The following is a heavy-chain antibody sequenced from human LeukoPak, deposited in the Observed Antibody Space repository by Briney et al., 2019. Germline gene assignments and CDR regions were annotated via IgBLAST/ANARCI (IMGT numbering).Heavy chain of an antibody. D-gene: IGHD3-22*01. CDR1: GFTVSSNY. CDR2: ISGSSGST. J-gene: IGHJ4*02. V-gene: IGHV3-53*01. CDR3: ASSYYDSSGYLY. Sequence: PGGSPRLSCAASGFTVSSNYMSWVRQAPGKGLEWVSGISGSSGSTYYADSVKGRFTISRDNSKNTLYLQMNSLRAEATAVYYCASSYYDSSGYLYWGQGTLVTVSS.